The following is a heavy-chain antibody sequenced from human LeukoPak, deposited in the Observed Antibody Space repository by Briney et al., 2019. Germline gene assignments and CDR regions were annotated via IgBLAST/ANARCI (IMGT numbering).Heavy chain of an antibody. D-gene: IGHD5-18*01. CDR1: GGSTSSSSHY. Sequence: SETLSLTCTVSGGSTSSSSHYWGWIRQSPGKGLEWIAIMYYTGSTYYNPPLKSRVTISVDTSKNQFSLKLTSVTAADTAVYYCARHRIQPPVLMDVWGQGTTVTVSS. CDR2: MYYTGST. V-gene: IGHV4-39*01. J-gene: IGHJ6*02. CDR3: ARHRIQPPVLMDV.